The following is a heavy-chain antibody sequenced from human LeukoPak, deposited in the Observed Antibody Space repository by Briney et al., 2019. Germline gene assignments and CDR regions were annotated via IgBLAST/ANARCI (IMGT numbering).Heavy chain of an antibody. CDR1: GFSFSLYW. Sequence: AGGSLRLSCGTSGFSFSLYWMSWVRQGPGKGLEWVANINQDGSEKYYVDSVKGRFTISRDNAKNSLYLQANSLRAEDTAVYYCARAGAPHTVDYWGQGTLVTVSS. CDR2: INQDGSEK. J-gene: IGHJ4*02. D-gene: IGHD1-26*01. CDR3: ARAGAPHTVDY. V-gene: IGHV3-7*01.